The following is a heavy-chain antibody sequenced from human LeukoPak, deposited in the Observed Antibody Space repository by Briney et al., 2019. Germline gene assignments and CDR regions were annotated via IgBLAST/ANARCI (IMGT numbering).Heavy chain of an antibody. V-gene: IGHV1-69*13. Sequence: ASVKVSCKASGGTFSSYAISWVRQAPGQGLEWMGGIIPIFGTANYAQKFQGRVTITADESTSTAYMELSSLRSEDTAVYYCARDGRNAYYYDSSGYYTGDWFDPWGQGTLVTVSS. CDR2: IIPIFGTA. J-gene: IGHJ5*02. D-gene: IGHD3-22*01. CDR3: ARDGRNAYYYDSSGYYTGDWFDP. CDR1: GGTFSSYA.